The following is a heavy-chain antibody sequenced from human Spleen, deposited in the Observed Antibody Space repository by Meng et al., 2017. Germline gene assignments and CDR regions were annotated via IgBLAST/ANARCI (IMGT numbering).Heavy chain of an antibody. D-gene: IGHD5-24*01. Sequence: GESLKISCAASGFTFSNFAMNWVRQAPGKGLEWVSAISGSGGSTYYADSVKGRFTISRDNSKYTLYLQMNSLRAEDTAVYYCAKGRRRDGYNLGFDYWGQGALVTVSS. CDR1: GFTFSNFA. V-gene: IGHV3-23*01. J-gene: IGHJ4*02. CDR3: AKGRRRDGYNLGFDY. CDR2: ISGSGGST.